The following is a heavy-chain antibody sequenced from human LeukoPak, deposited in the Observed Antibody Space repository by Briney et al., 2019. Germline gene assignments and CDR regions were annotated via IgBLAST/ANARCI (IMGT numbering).Heavy chain of an antibody. CDR1: GGSISSYY. CDR3: ARQDRWLFPFDN. D-gene: IGHD2-21*01. Sequence: PSETLSLTCTVSGGSISSYYWSWIRQPPGKGLEWIGYVYSSVSTNYNPSLKSRVSMSVDTSRNGFSLKLTSVTAADTAVYYCARQDRWLFPFDNWGQGTLVTVSS. CDR2: VYSSVST. J-gene: IGHJ4*02. V-gene: IGHV4-59*08.